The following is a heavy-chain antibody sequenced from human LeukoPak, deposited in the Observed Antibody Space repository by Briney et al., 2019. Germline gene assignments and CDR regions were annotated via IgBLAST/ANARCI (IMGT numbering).Heavy chain of an antibody. D-gene: IGHD1/OR15-1a*01. Sequence: SETLSLTCTVSGGSISSGGYYWSWIRQHPGKGLEWIGYIYYSGSTNYNPSLKSRVTISVDKSNNQFSLKLSSVTAADTAVYYCVTRGTASRLLDSWGQGTLVTVSS. J-gene: IGHJ4*02. CDR1: GGSISSGGYY. CDR2: IYYSGST. V-gene: IGHV4-31*09. CDR3: VTRGTASRLLDS.